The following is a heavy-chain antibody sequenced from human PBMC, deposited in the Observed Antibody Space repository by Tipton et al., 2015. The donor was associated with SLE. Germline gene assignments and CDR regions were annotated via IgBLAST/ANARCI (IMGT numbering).Heavy chain of an antibody. CDR1: GGSISSYY. J-gene: IGHJ5*02. D-gene: IGHD6-6*01. CDR3: ARGGSSSTGWFDP. Sequence: LRLSCTVSGGSISSYYWSWIRQPPGKGLEWIGYIYYSGSTNYNPSLKSRVTISVDTSKNQFSLKLSSVTAADTAVYYCARGGSSSTGWFDPWGQGTLVTVSS. CDR2: IYYSGST. V-gene: IGHV4-59*01.